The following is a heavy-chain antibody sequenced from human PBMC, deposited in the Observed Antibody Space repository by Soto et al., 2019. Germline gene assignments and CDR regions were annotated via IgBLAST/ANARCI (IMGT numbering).Heavy chain of an antibody. CDR2: IYYSGSA. D-gene: IGHD2-21*01. Sequence: SETLSLTCTVSGGSISNYYWSWIRQPPGKGLEWIGYIYYSGSANYNPSLKSRVTISVDTSKNQFSLKLSSVTAADTAVYYCARDSARSWGGEFDSWGQGTLVTVSS. V-gene: IGHV4-59*01. CDR1: GGSISNYY. CDR3: ARDSARSWGGEFDS. J-gene: IGHJ4*02.